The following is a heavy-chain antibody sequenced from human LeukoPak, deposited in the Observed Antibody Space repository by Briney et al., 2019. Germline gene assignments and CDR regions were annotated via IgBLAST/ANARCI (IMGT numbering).Heavy chain of an antibody. Sequence: GGSLRLSCAASGFTFSSYGMHWVRQAPGKGLEWVAVISYDGSNKYYADSVKGRFTISRDNSKNTLYLQMNSLRAEDTAVYYCAKDNPSDYGDYSSPGWFDPWGQGTLVTVSS. D-gene: IGHD4-17*01. V-gene: IGHV3-30*18. J-gene: IGHJ5*02. CDR3: AKDNPSDYGDYSSPGWFDP. CDR1: GFTFSSYG. CDR2: ISYDGSNK.